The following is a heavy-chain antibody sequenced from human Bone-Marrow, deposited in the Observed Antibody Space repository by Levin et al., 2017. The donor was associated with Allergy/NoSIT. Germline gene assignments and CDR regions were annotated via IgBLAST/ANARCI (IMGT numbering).Heavy chain of an antibody. J-gene: IGHJ4*02. CDR2: INHSGST. D-gene: IGHD3-10*01. Sequence: AGGSLRLSCAVYGGSFSGYYWSWIRQPPGKGLEWIGEINHSGSTNYNPSLKSRVTISVDTSKNQFSLKLSSVTAADTAVYYCASEHRLWFGAKGWGQGTLVTVSS. V-gene: IGHV4-34*01. CDR3: ASEHRLWFGAKG. CDR1: GGSFSGYY.